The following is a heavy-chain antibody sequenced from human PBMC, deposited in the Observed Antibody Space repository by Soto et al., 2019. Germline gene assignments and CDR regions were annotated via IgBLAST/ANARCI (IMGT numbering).Heavy chain of an antibody. V-gene: IGHV2-5*01. CDR1: GFSISTSGVG. D-gene: IGHD1-20*01. CDR3: AHRLTGTFDS. Sequence: GPTLVNPTQTLTLTCTFSGFSISTSGVGVGWIRQPPGKALEWLAVIYWNDDKRYSPSLKSRLTVTKDTSKNQVVLTMTNMDPVDTATYYCAHRLTGTFDSWGQGTLVTVS. CDR2: IYWNDDK. J-gene: IGHJ4*02.